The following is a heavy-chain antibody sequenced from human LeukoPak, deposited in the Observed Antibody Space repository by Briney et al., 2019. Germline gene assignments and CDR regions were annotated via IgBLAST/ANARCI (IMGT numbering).Heavy chain of an antibody. CDR2: ISSSSSTI. CDR1: GFTFSSYS. Sequence: GGSLRLXCAASGFTFSSYSMNWVRQAPGKGLEWVSYISSSSSTIYYADSVKGRFTISRDNAKNSLYLQMNSLRAEDTAVYYCARERLSSSSLWWGQGTLVTVSS. CDR3: ARERLSSSSLW. V-gene: IGHV3-48*01. D-gene: IGHD6-6*01. J-gene: IGHJ4*02.